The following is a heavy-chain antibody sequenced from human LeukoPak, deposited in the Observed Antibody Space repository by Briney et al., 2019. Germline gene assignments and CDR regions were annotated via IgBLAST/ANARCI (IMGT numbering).Heavy chain of an antibody. V-gene: IGHV3-48*01. Sequence: GGSLRLSCAASGFTFSSYSMNWVRQAPGKGLEWVSYISSSGSTIYYADSVKGRFTISRDNAKNSLYLQMNSLRAEDTAVYYCARADCSSTSCYDYYYYGMDVWGQGTTVTVSS. J-gene: IGHJ6*02. CDR2: ISSSGSTI. CDR1: GFTFSSYS. D-gene: IGHD2-2*01. CDR3: ARADCSSTSCYDYYYYGMDV.